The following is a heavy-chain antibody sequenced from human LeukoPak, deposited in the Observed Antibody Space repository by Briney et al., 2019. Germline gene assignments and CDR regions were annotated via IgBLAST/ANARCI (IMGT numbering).Heavy chain of an antibody. V-gene: IGHV3-23*01. Sequence: GGSLRLSCAASGFTFSTYAMSWVRQVPGKGLEWVSAIDAGGGGTHYADSVKGRFTFSRDDSKDTLYLQMNSLRAEDTAVYYCARPHIAVAGTRYFDPWGQGTLVTVSS. CDR2: IDAGGGGT. CDR3: ARPHIAVAGTRYFDP. J-gene: IGHJ5*02. CDR1: GFTFSTYA. D-gene: IGHD6-19*01.